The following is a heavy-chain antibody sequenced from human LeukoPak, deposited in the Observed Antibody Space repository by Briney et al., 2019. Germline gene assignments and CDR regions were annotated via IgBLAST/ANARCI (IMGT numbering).Heavy chain of an antibody. CDR3: ARRVRFLEWLQTYDY. J-gene: IGHJ4*02. Sequence: SGTLSLTCAVSGGSITSTNWWNWVRQPPGKGLEWIGEIYHTGSTNYSPSLKSRVTISVDKSKNQFSLTLSSVTAADTAVYYCARRVRFLEWLQTYDYWGQGTLVTVSS. V-gene: IGHV4-4*02. D-gene: IGHD3-3*01. CDR1: GGSITSTNW. CDR2: IYHTGST.